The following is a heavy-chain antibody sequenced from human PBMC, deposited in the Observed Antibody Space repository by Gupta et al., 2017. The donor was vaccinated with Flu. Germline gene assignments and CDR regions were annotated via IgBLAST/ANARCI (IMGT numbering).Heavy chain of an antibody. V-gene: IGHV3-7*01. J-gene: IGHJ5*01. D-gene: IGHD4-17*01. CDR2: INRDGSVR. Sequence: FTLSEDGMGWVRQAPGKGPELVANINRDGSVRNERDFVRGRFTISRENDKNAVYLQMKSVRVDDTAVYYWAREVGYGDYDSWGQGTLVTVS. CDR3: AREVGYGDYDS. CDR1: FTLSEDG.